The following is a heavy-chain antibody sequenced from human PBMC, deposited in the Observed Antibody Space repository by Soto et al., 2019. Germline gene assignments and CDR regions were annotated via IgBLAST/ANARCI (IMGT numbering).Heavy chain of an antibody. J-gene: IGHJ4*02. D-gene: IGHD2-2*01. CDR1: GFTFSSYS. CDR3: ARGSGCSSTSCYEGYFDY. Sequence: GSLRLSCAASGFTFSSYSMNWVRQAPGKGLEWVSYISSSSSTIYYADSVKGRFTISRDNAKNSLYLQMNSLRAEDTAVYYCARGSGCSSTSCYEGYFDYWGQGT. CDR2: ISSSSSTI. V-gene: IGHV3-48*01.